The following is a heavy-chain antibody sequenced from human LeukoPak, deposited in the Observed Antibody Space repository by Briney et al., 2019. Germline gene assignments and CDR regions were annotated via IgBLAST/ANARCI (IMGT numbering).Heavy chain of an antibody. CDR1: GGSISSYY. CDR3: ARALGYSYGNDY. CDR2: IFYNGRA. D-gene: IGHD5-18*01. J-gene: IGHJ4*02. Sequence: SETLSLTCTVSGGSISSYYWSWIRQPPGKGLEWIGSIFYNGRAHYDPSLQSRVTISLDTSKNQFSLKLSSMTAADTAVYYCARALGYSYGNDYWGQGTLVTVSS. V-gene: IGHV4-59*12.